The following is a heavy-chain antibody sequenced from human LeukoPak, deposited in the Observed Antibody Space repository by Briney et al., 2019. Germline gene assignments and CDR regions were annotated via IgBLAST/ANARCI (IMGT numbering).Heavy chain of an antibody. J-gene: IGHJ4*02. D-gene: IGHD6-19*01. CDR2: IRYDGSDK. CDR1: GFTFSDYG. V-gene: IGHV3-30*02. Sequence: GGSLRLSCTASGFTFSDYGMHWIRQAPGKGLEWVAFIRYDGSDKYYSDSVEGRFTTSRDNSRNTLSLQMNSLRAEDTAVYYCVKDGRTSGWYPGEADFWGQGTLVTVSS. CDR3: VKDGRTSGWYPGEADF.